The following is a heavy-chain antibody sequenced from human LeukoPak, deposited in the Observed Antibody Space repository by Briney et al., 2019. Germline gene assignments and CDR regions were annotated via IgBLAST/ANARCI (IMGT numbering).Heavy chain of an antibody. Sequence: EASVKVSCKASGYTFTGYYMHWVRQAPGQGLEWMGWINPNSGGTNYAQKFQGRATMSTDTSTSTAYMELRSLRSDDTAVYYCAREIRLYSSSWPRWFDPWGQGTLVTVSS. CDR1: GYTFTGYY. CDR3: AREIRLYSSSWPRWFDP. CDR2: INPNSGGT. D-gene: IGHD6-13*01. V-gene: IGHV1-2*02. J-gene: IGHJ5*02.